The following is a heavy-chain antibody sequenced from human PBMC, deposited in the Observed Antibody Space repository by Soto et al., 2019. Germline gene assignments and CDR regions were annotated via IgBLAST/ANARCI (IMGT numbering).Heavy chain of an antibody. D-gene: IGHD1-26*01. CDR1: GFSLYNYA. V-gene: IGHV3-48*01. CDR3: AREGGNYFDY. J-gene: IGHJ4*02. Sequence: GGSLRLSCAASGFSLYNYAMDWVRQAPGQGLEWVSYMSSSSTIYYADSVKGRFTISRDNAKNSLYLQMNSLRAEDTAVYYCAREGGNYFDYWGQGTLVTVSS. CDR2: MSSSSTI.